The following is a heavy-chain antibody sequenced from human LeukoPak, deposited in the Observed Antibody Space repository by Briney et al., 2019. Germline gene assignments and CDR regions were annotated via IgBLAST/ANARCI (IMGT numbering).Heavy chain of an antibody. V-gene: IGHV3-13*01. J-gene: IGHJ4*02. CDR1: GFTFSSYD. CDR2: IGTAGDT. CDR3: ARVGAVAAFDY. D-gene: IGHD6-19*01. Sequence: PGGSLRLSCAASGFTFSSYDMHWVRHATGKGLEWVSAIGTAGDTYYPGSVKGRFTISRENAKNSLYLQMNSLRAEDTAVYYCARVGAVAAFDYWGQGTLVTVSS.